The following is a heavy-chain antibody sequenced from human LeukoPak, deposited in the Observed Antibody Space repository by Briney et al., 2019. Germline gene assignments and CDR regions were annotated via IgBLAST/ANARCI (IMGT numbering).Heavy chain of an antibody. J-gene: IGHJ4*02. V-gene: IGHV3-23*01. CDR2: ISSSGSST. CDR1: GCTFSSYA. CDR3: AKVPNSGWICGY. D-gene: IGHD6-19*01. Sequence: AGGSLRLSCAVSGCTFSSYAMSWVRQPPGKGLEWASNISSSGSSTWYADSVKGRFTISRDNSKHTLYLQMNSLRAEDTAVYYCAKVPNSGWICGYWGQGTLVTVSS.